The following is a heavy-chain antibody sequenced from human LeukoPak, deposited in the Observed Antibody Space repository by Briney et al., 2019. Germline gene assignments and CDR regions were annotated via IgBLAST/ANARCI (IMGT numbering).Heavy chain of an antibody. CDR3: TTTYGGNWYYFDY. J-gene: IGHJ4*02. V-gene: IGHV3-15*07. CDR2: IKSKTDGGTT. D-gene: IGHD4-23*01. CDR1: GFTFSNAW. Sequence: GGSLRLSCAASGFTFSNAWMNWVRQAPGKGLEWVGRIKSKTDGGTTDYAAPVKGRFTISRDDSKNTLYLQMNSLKTEDTAVYYCTTTYGGNWYYFDYWGQGTLVTVSS.